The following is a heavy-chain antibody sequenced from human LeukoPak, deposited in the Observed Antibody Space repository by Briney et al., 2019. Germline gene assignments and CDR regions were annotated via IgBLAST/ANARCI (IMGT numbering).Heavy chain of an antibody. Sequence: GGSLRLSCAASGFTFSSYSMNWVRQAPGKGLEWVSSISSSSSYIYCADSVKGRFTISRDNAKNSLYLQMNSLRAEDTAVYYCARTESYYGSGSYFGYYYGMDVWGQGTTVTVSS. CDR3: ARTESYYGSGSYFGYYYGMDV. CDR1: GFTFSSYS. J-gene: IGHJ6*02. CDR2: ISSSSSYI. D-gene: IGHD3-10*01. V-gene: IGHV3-21*01.